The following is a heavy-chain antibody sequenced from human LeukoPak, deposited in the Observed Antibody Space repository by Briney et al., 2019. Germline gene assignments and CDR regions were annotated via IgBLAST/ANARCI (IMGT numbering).Heavy chain of an antibody. CDR2: IYYTGDS. CDR1: SGSISSISFY. Sequence: SETLSLTCSASSGSISSISFYWAWVRQPPEKGLEWIGHIYYTGDSYLNTSLMSRVTLSVDTSKNQFSLKVNSVTVADTAVYYCVRLQRVPPSNDFWGQGTLVTVSS. V-gene: IGHV4-39*01. J-gene: IGHJ4*02. D-gene: IGHD2-2*01. CDR3: VRLQRVPPSNDF.